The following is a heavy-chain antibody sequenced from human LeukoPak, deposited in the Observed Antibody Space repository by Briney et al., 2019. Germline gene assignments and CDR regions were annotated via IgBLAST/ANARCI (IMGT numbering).Heavy chain of an antibody. V-gene: IGHV4-31*03. CDR2: NT. CDR1: GGSISTGVYY. CDR3: ARAILTPSGFVWHFDL. Sequence: SETLSLTCTASGGSISTGVYYWSWIRQHPGKGLEWIGYNTYYNPSLKSRVTISVDTSKSQFSLKLTSVTAADTAVYHCARAILTPSGFVWHFDLWGRGTLVTVSS. J-gene: IGHJ2*01. D-gene: IGHD3-3*01.